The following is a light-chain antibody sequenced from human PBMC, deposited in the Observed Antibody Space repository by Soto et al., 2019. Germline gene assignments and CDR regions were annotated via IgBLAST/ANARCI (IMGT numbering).Light chain of an antibody. CDR3: QQRSSWPLT. Sequence: IVVTQSPATLSSFTGDRVTLSCRASQYINTRLAWYQHRPGQAPRLLIYQTSLRAAGIPARFSGSGSGTDFTRTISSLEPEDFAVYYCQQRSSWPLTFGGGTKVDIK. J-gene: IGKJ4*01. V-gene: IGKV3-11*01. CDR2: QTS. CDR1: QYINTR.